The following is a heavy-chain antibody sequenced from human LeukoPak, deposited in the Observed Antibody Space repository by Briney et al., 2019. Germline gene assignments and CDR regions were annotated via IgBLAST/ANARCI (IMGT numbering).Heavy chain of an antibody. CDR3: ARLGLDGMDV. CDR1: GGSISSSDYF. Sequence: PSETLSLTCTVSGGSISSSDYFWGWIRQPPGKGLEWIGGVKYSGGAYYNPSLKSRVTVSVDTSKSQVSLKLTSVTAADAAVYYCARLGLDGMDVWGQGTTVTVSS. J-gene: IGHJ6*02. CDR2: VKYSGGA. V-gene: IGHV4-39*01.